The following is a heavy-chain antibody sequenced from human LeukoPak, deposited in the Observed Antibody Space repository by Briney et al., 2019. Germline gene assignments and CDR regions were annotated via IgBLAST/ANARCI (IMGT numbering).Heavy chain of an antibody. CDR2: ISGNDGAT. J-gene: IGHJ6*04. CDR3: ARDVPDFWSGFDS. Sequence: ASVKVSCKASGYPFNTYGLSWVRQAPGQGLEWMGQISGNDGATKYAQRFQGRVTMTTDTATSTAYLELTSLTSDDTAVYYCARDVPDFWSGFDSWGKGTSVTVSS. V-gene: IGHV1-18*04. D-gene: IGHD3-3*01. CDR1: GYPFNTYG.